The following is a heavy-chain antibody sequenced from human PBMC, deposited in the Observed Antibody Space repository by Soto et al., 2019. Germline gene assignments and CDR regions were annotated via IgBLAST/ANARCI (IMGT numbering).Heavy chain of an antibody. Sequence: QVQLVESGGGVVQPGRSLRLSCAASGFTFSSYGMHWVRQAPGKGLEWVAVISYDGSNKYYADSVKGRFTISRDNSKNTLYLQMNSLRAEDTAVYYCAKDLAGATAYWGQGTLFTVSS. J-gene: IGHJ4*02. CDR2: ISYDGSNK. V-gene: IGHV3-30*18. D-gene: IGHD1-26*01. CDR3: AKDLAGATAY. CDR1: GFTFSSYG.